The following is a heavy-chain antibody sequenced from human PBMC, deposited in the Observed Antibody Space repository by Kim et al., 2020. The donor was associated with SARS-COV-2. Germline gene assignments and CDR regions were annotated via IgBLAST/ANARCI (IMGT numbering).Heavy chain of an antibody. Sequence: FQCRVTMTRDTSTSTVYMELSSLRAEDTAVYYCARVGSGWFGELFYYFDYWGQGTLVTVSS. J-gene: IGHJ4*02. D-gene: IGHD3-10*01. V-gene: IGHV1-46*01. CDR3: ARVGSGWFGELFYYFDY.